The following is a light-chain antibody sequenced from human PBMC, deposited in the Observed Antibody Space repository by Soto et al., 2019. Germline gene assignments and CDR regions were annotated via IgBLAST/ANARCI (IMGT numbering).Light chain of an antibody. CDR3: SSYAGSNNLGV. CDR2: EVS. CDR1: SSDVGGYNY. Sequence: QSALTQPPSASGSPGQSVTISCTGTSSDVGGYNYVSWYQQHPGRAPKLMIYEVSQRPSGVPDRFSGPKSGNTASLTVSGLQAEDEADYYCSSYAGSNNLGVFGTGTKVTVL. V-gene: IGLV2-8*01. J-gene: IGLJ1*01.